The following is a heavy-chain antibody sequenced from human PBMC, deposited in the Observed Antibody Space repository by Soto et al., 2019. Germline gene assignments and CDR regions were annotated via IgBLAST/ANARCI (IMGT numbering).Heavy chain of an antibody. D-gene: IGHD4-17*01. Sequence: GGSLRLSCAASGCTFSSCWMHWVRQAPGKGLVRVSRRNSDGSSTSYADSVKGRFTISRDNAKNTLYLQMNSLRAEDTAVYYCARAYGDPKSNYYYYYMDVWGKGTTVTVSS. CDR3: ARAYGDPKSNYYYYYMDV. J-gene: IGHJ6*03. CDR2: RNSDGSST. V-gene: IGHV3-74*01. CDR1: GCTFSSCW.